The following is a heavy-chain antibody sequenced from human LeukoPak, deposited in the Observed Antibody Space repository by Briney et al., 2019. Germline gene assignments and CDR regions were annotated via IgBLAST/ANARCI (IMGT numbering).Heavy chain of an antibody. CDR1: GFTFSSYA. V-gene: IGHV3-23*01. Sequence: GGSLRLSCAASGFTFSSYAMSWVRQAPGKGLEWVSAISGSGGSTYYADSVKGRFTISRDNSKNTLYLQMNSLRAEDTAVYYCAKDRSFGYSSGWYSVWGQGALVTVSS. CDR2: ISGSGGST. D-gene: IGHD6-19*01. J-gene: IGHJ4*02. CDR3: AKDRSFGYSSGWYSV.